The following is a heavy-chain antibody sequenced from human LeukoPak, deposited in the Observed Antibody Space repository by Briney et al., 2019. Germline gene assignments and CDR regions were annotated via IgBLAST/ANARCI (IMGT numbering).Heavy chain of an antibody. J-gene: IGHJ5*02. D-gene: IGHD1-7*01. CDR2: ISAYNGNT. V-gene: IGHV1-18*01. CDR3: ARDPRNWNYMDWFDP. Sequence: GASVKVSCKASGYTFTSYGISWVRQAPGQGLEWMGWISAYNGNTNYAQKLQGRDTMTTDTSTSTAYMELRSLRSDDTAVYYCARDPRNWNYMDWFDPWGQGTLVTVSS. CDR1: GYTFTSYG.